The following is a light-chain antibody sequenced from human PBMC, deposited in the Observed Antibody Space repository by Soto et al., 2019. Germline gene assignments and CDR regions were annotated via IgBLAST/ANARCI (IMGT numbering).Light chain of an antibody. CDR3: QQYRSLIT. CDR1: QSVSSSY. Sequence: ILFTQSPATLSLSPGERATLSCGASQSVSSSYLAWYQLKPGLAPRLLIYDASSRATGIPDRLSGSGSGTDFTLPIKRLEPEDYAVYYCQQYRSLITFGQGTRLEIK. J-gene: IGKJ5*01. CDR2: DAS. V-gene: IGKV3D-20*01.